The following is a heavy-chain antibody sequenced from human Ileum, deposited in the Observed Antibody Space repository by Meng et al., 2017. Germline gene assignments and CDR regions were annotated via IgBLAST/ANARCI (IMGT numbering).Heavy chain of an antibody. CDR3: ARASGYSSGWDNWFDP. CDR2: IIPIFGTA. V-gene: IGHV1-69*05. D-gene: IGHD6-19*01. J-gene: IGHJ5*02. CDR1: GGTFSSDA. Sequence: HVRLGQCGVEVKKPGSPVKVPCKASGGTFSSDAISWVRQAPGQGLGWMGGIIPIFGTANYAQKFQGRVTITTDESTSTAYMELSSLRSEDTAVYYCARASGYSSGWDNWFDPWGQGTLVTVSS.